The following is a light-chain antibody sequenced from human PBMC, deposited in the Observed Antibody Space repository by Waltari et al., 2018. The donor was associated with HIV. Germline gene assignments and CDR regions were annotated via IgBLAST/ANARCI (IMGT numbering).Light chain of an antibody. CDR2: EVS. J-gene: IGLJ3*02. V-gene: IGLV2-14*01. Sequence: QSALTQPASVSGSPGQSITISCTGTGSDIGGYKYVSWYQQQPGKAPKLMISEVSNRPSGVSNRFSGSKSGNTASLTISGLQAEDEADYYCSSYTTSSTWVFGGGTKVTVL. CDR3: SSYTTSSTWV. CDR1: GSDIGGYKY.